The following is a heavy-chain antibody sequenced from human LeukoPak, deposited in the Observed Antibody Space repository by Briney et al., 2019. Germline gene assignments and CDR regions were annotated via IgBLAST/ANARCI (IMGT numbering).Heavy chain of an antibody. J-gene: IGHJ4*02. CDR2: ISYDGSNK. D-gene: IGHD6-25*01. Sequence: PGGSLRLSCAASGFTFSSYAMHWVRQAPGKGLEWVAVISYDGSNKYYADSVKGRFTISRDNSKNTLYLQMNSLRAEDTAVYYCARGGQRVSDYWGQGTLVTVSS. V-gene: IGHV3-30*04. CDR1: GFTFSSYA. CDR3: ARGGQRVSDY.